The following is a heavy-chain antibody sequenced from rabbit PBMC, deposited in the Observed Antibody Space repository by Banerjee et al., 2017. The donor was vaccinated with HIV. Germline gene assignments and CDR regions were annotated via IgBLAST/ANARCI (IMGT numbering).Heavy chain of an antibody. CDR2: INTISGDT. V-gene: IGHV1S45*01. J-gene: IGHJ4*01. CDR3: ARDLAGVIGWNFGL. Sequence: QEQLEESGGDLVKPEGSLTLTCTASGFSFNNRYVMCWVRQAPGKGLEWIACINTISGDTVYATWAKGRFTISKASWTTVTLQMTSLTAADTASYFFARDLAGVIGWNFGLWGPGTLVTVS. D-gene: IGHD4-1*01. CDR1: GFSFNNRYV.